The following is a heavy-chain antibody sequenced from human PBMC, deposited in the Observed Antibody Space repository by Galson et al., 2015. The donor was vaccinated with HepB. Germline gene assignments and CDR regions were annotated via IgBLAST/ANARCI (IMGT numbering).Heavy chain of an antibody. CDR1: GFTFSSYA. D-gene: IGHD6-13*01. CDR2: IWFDGINK. CDR3: ARPSPESSNWEYFDY. J-gene: IGHJ4*02. V-gene: IGHV3-33*01. Sequence: SLRLSCAASGFTFSSYAMHWVRQAPGKGLEWVAVIWFDGINKYYADSVKGRFTVSRDNFKKTLFLQMNSLRVEDTAVYYCARPSPESSNWEYFDYWGQGTLVTVSS.